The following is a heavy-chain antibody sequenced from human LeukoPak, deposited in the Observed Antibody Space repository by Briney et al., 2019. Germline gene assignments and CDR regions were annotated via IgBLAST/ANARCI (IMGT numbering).Heavy chain of an antibody. Sequence: GGSLRLSCAASGFTFSSYAMHWVRQAPGKGLEWVAVISYDGSNKYYADSVKGRFTISRDNSKNTLYLQMNSLRAEDTAVYYCARVIVVVPAAQFFDYWGQGTLVTVSS. CDR3: ARVIVVVPAAQFFDY. V-gene: IGHV3-30*04. J-gene: IGHJ4*02. CDR1: GFTFSSYA. D-gene: IGHD2-2*01. CDR2: ISYDGSNK.